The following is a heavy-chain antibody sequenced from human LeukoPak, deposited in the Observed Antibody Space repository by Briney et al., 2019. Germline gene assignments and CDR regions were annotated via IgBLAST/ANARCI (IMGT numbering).Heavy chain of an antibody. CDR2: ISGSGGST. V-gene: IGHV3-23*01. D-gene: IGHD4-17*01. CDR3: AKSNGGLGGAFDY. CDR1: GFTFSTYA. Sequence: GGSLRLSCAASGFTFSTYAMSRVRQAPGKGLEWVSAISGSGGSTYYADSVKGRFTISRDNSKNTLYLQMNSLRAEDTAVYYCAKSNGGLGGAFDYWGQGTLVTVSS. J-gene: IGHJ4*02.